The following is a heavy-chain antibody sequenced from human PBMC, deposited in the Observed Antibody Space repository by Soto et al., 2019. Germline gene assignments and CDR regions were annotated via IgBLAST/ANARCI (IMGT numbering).Heavy chain of an antibody. CDR1: GYTFITYD. Sequence: QVQLVQSGAEVKKPGASVKVSYKASGYTFITYDINWVRQATGQGLEWVGWVNPDSGKTDYARKFQGRVTMTRNTSISTVYMELSVLRSEDTAVYYCARGNWFDPWGQGTLVTVSS. CDR3: ARGNWFDP. V-gene: IGHV1-8*01. J-gene: IGHJ5*02. CDR2: VNPDSGKT.